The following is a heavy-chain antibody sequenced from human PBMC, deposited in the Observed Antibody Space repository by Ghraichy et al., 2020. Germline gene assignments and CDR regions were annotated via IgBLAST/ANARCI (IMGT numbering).Heavy chain of an antibody. V-gene: IGHV3-21*01. Sequence: GGSLRLSCAASGFTFSSYSMNWVRQAPGKGLEWVSSISSSSSYIYYADSVKGRFTISRDNAKNSLYLQMNSLRAEDTAVYYCAREVETTVVTGYYYYGMDVWGQGTTVTVSS. CDR2: ISSSSSYI. D-gene: IGHD4-23*01. CDR1: GFTFSSYS. CDR3: AREVETTVVTGYYYYGMDV. J-gene: IGHJ6*02.